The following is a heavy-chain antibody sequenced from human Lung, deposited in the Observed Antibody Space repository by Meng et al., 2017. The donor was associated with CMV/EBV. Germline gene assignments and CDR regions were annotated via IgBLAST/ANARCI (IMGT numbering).Heavy chain of an antibody. Sequence: SVKVSCKASGGTFSSYAISWVRQAPGQGLEWMGGIIPIFGTANYAQKFQGRVTITTDESTSTAYMELSSLRSEDTAVYYCARGSRSGELLTFQFAFDIWGQGTXVTVSS. CDR3: ARGSRSGELLTFQFAFDI. J-gene: IGHJ3*02. CDR1: GGTFSSYA. D-gene: IGHD2-15*01. V-gene: IGHV1-69*05. CDR2: IIPIFGTA.